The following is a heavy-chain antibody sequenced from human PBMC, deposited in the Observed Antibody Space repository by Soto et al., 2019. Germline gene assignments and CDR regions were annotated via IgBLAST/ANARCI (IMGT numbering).Heavy chain of an antibody. V-gene: IGHV4-4*07. Sequence: SETLSLTCSVSADSISSYYWSWIRQPAGKGLEWIGRIQYSGYTNYNPSLKSRVTMSVDTSKNQFSLKLTSMTAADTAVYYCAREGGSSENFYTPFDYWGQGTLVTVSS. D-gene: IGHD1-26*01. CDR1: ADSISSYY. CDR3: AREGGSSENFYTPFDY. CDR2: IQYSGYT. J-gene: IGHJ4*02.